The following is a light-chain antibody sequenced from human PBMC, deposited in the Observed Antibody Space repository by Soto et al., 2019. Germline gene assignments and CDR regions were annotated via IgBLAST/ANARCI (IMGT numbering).Light chain of an antibody. CDR3: SSYAGSNVV. J-gene: IGLJ1*01. CDR2: EVS. V-gene: IGLV2-8*01. Sequence: QSALTQPPSASGSPGQSVTISCTGTSSDVGGYNYVSWYQQHPGKAPKLMIYEVSKRPLGVPDRFSGSKSGNTASLTVSGLQAEDEADYYCSSYAGSNVVFGTGTKVTVL. CDR1: SSDVGGYNY.